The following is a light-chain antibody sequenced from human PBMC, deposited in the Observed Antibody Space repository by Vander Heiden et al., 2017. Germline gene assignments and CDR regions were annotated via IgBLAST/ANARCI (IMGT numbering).Light chain of an antibody. J-gene: IGKJ4*01. V-gene: IGKV1-39*01. Sequence: EIQMTQSLSSLSASVGDRVTLTRRASQSISSYLKWYQQKPAKAPPLLIYSASSLQSGVPSRCSGSGSATDFTLTISSLQPEDFATYYCRQSYSTPGLTFGGGTKVEIK. CDR1: QSISSY. CDR3: RQSYSTPGLT. CDR2: SAS.